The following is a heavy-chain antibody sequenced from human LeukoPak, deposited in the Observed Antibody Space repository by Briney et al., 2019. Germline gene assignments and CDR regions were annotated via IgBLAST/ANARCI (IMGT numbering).Heavy chain of an antibody. V-gene: IGHV1-2*02. J-gene: IGHJ3*02. CDR3: ARNLWFGESSDAFDM. Sequence: ASVKVSCKASGYTFTGYYMHWVRQAPGQGLEWMGWINPKSGDTNYAQKFQGRVTITRDTSISTAYMDMSSLRSDDTAVYYCARNLWFGESSDAFDMWGQGTMVTVSS. CDR2: INPKSGDT. CDR1: GYTFTGYY. D-gene: IGHD3-10*01.